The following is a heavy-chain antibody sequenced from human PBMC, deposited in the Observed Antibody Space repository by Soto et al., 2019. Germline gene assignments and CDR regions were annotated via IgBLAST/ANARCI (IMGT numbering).Heavy chain of an antibody. V-gene: IGHV3-21*01. Sequence: GGSLRLSCAACGFTFWSYSMNGFRQAPGKGLEWVSSISSSSSYIYYADSVKGRFTISRDNAKNSLYLQMNSLRAEDTAVYYCARVGGGYQLLHAFDIWGQGTMVTVPS. J-gene: IGHJ3*02. CDR3: ARVGGGYQLLHAFDI. D-gene: IGHD2-2*01. CDR2: ISSSSSYI. CDR1: GFTFWSYS.